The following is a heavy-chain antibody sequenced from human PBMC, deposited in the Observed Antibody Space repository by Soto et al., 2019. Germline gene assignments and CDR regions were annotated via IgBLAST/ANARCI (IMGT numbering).Heavy chain of an antibody. Sequence: EVQLLESGGGLVQPGGSLRLSCAASGFTFSSYAMSWVRQAPGKELEWVSAISGSGISTYYAESVKGRFTISRDNSKNTLYLQLNSLRSDDTAVYYCAKEEGYSSGWTEIDYWGQGTLVTVSS. V-gene: IGHV3-23*01. CDR3: AKEEGYSSGWTEIDY. J-gene: IGHJ4*02. CDR2: ISGSGIST. CDR1: GFTFSSYA. D-gene: IGHD6-19*01.